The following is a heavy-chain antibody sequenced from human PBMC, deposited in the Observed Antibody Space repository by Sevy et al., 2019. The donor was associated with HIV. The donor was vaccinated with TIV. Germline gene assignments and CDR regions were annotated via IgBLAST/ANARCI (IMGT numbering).Heavy chain of an antibody. CDR3: ARDGYKYVDYYFDY. CDR1: GFTFNNYA. D-gene: IGHD5-12*01. Sequence: GGSLRLSCAASGFTFNNYAMSWVRQAPGKGLEWVSGISGSGLTTYYADSVKGRFTISRDNSKNTLYLQMNGLRAEDTAVYYCARDGYKYVDYYFDYWGQGPLVTVSS. CDR2: ISGSGLTT. J-gene: IGHJ4*02. V-gene: IGHV3-23*01.